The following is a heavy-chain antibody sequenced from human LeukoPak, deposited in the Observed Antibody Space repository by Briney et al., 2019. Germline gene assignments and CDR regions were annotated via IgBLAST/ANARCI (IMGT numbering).Heavy chain of an antibody. J-gene: IGHJ6*02. Sequence: SQTLSLTCAISGDSVSSISVAWNWIRQFPSRGLEWLGRTYYRSKWYYEYAVSVKSRINISPDTSKNQFSLQLTSVTPEDTAVYYCSLARSEYHYGMDVWGQGTTVTVSS. CDR1: GDSVSSISVA. CDR3: SLARSEYHYGMDV. CDR2: TYYRSKWYY. V-gene: IGHV6-1*01.